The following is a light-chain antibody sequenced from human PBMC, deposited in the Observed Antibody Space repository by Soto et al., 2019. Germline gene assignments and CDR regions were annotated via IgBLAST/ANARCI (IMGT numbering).Light chain of an antibody. CDR3: QQRNNWPPYT. CDR1: QSVSTS. Sequence: EVVLTQSPGTLSLSPGERATLSCRASQSVSTSLAWYQQKPGQAPRLLIYDASNRAPGIPARFSGSGSGTDFTLSIISLEPEDFAFYYCQQRNNWPPYTFGQGTKLEIK. CDR2: DAS. V-gene: IGKV3-11*01. J-gene: IGKJ2*01.